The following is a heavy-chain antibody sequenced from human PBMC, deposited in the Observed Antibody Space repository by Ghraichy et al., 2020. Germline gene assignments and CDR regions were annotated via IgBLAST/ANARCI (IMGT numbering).Heavy chain of an antibody. Sequence: GGSLRLSCAASGFTFSRYGMHWVRQAPGKGLEWVAYIRFDGSGKSYADSLKGRVTISRDNSKNTLYLQMNSLSADDTAVYYCAKLSLAVPEGGNWIDPWGQGTLVIVSS. V-gene: IGHV3-30*02. CDR3: AKLSLAVPEGGNWIDP. D-gene: IGHD6-19*01. CDR1: GFTFSRYG. CDR2: IRFDGSGK. J-gene: IGHJ5*02.